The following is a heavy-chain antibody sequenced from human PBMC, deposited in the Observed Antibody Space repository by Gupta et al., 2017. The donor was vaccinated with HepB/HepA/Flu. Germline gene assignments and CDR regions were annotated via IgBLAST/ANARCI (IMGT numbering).Heavy chain of an antibody. CDR2: IYYSGST. Sequence: QLQLQESGPGLVKPSETLSLTCTVSAGSISSSSNYWGWILQPPGKGLEWIGSIYYSGSTYYNPSLKSRVTISVDTSKNQFSLKLSSVTAADTAVYYCARLGSGGVYWFDPWGQGTLVTVSS. V-gene: IGHV4-39*01. CDR3: ARLGSGGVYWFDP. CDR1: AGSISSSSNY. D-gene: IGHD2-15*01. J-gene: IGHJ5*02.